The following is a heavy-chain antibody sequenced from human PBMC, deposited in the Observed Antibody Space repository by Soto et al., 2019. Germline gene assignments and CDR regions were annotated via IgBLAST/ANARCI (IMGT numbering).Heavy chain of an antibody. D-gene: IGHD6-19*01. J-gene: IGHJ3*02. CDR3: ARGLAWYSSGWWGYAFDI. Sequence: SETLSLTCTVSGCSISSYYWSWIRQPPGKGLEWIGYIYYSGSTNYNPSLKSRVTISVDTSKNQFSLKLSSVTAADTAVYYCARGLAWYSSGWWGYAFDIWGQGTMVTVSS. V-gene: IGHV4-59*01. CDR2: IYYSGST. CDR1: GCSISSYY.